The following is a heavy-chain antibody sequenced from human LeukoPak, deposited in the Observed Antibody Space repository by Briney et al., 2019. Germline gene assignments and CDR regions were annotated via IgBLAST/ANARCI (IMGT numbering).Heavy chain of an antibody. CDR3: ARAAYYDFWSGKGVGYYYYYMDV. V-gene: IGHV1-69*05. D-gene: IGHD3-3*01. Sequence: SVKVSCKASGGTFSSYAISWVRQAPGQGLEWMGRIIPIFGTANYAQKFQGRVTITTDESTSTAYMELSSLRSEYTAVYYCARAAYYDFWSGKGVGYYYYYMDVWGKGTTVTVSS. CDR1: GGTFSSYA. J-gene: IGHJ6*03. CDR2: IIPIFGTA.